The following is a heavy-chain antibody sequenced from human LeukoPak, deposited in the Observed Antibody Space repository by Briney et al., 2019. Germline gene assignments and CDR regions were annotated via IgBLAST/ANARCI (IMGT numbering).Heavy chain of an antibody. V-gene: IGHV4-34*01. J-gene: IGHJ4*02. CDR3: ARYPLRGYSTRFDY. D-gene: IGHD2-21*01. CDR2: INHSGST. CDR1: GGSFSGYY. Sequence: PSETLPLTCSVYGGSFSGYYWSGIRQPPAKGREGIGEINHSGSTNYNPSLKSQVTISVDTSKNQFSLKLSSVTAADTAVYYCARYPLRGYSTRFDYWGQGTLVTVSS.